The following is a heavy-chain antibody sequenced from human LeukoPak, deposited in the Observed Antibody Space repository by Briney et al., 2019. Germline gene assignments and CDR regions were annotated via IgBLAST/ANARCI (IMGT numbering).Heavy chain of an antibody. J-gene: IGHJ4*02. Sequence: GGSLRLSCAVSGFIFRSYWMHWVRQAPGKGLVWVSRINSDGSSTSYADSVKGRFTISRDNAKNTLYLQMNSLRAEDTAVYYCAKITGGTYDYSNYPDYWGQGTLVTVSS. V-gene: IGHV3-74*01. CDR2: INSDGSST. CDR3: AKITGGTYDYSNYPDY. CDR1: GFIFRSYW. D-gene: IGHD4-11*01.